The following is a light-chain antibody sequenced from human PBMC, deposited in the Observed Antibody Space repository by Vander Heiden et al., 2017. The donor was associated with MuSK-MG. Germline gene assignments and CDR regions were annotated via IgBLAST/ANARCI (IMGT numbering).Light chain of an antibody. Sequence: QSVLTPPPSVSGAPGPRVTISCTGSSSNIGAGYDVHWYRQVPGTAPKLLIYGNSNRPSGVPDRFSGTKSGSAASLAISGLQAEDEADYYCQSYDTRLSGFVFGSGTKVSVL. V-gene: IGLV1-40*01. CDR2: GNS. CDR1: SSNIGAGYD. J-gene: IGLJ1*01. CDR3: QSYDTRLSGFV.